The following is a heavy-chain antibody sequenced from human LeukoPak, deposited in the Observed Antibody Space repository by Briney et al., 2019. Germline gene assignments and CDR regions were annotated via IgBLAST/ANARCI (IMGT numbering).Heavy chain of an antibody. V-gene: IGHV4-4*07. Sequence: SETLSLTCTVSGGSISSYYWSWIRQPAGKGLEWVGRIYTSGSTNYNPSLKSRVTMSVDTSKNQFSLKLSSVTAADTAVYYCARDNREYCSGGSCYSPPGAFDIWGQGTMVTVSS. D-gene: IGHD2-15*01. CDR1: GGSISSYY. CDR2: IYTSGST. CDR3: ARDNREYCSGGSCYSPPGAFDI. J-gene: IGHJ3*02.